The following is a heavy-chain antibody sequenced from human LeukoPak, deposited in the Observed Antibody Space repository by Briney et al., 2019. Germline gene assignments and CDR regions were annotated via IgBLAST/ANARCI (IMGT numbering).Heavy chain of an antibody. V-gene: IGHV3-74*01. CDR2: INSDGSST. Sequence: PGGSLRLSCAASGFTFSSYWMHWVRQAPGKGLVWVSRINSDGSSTSYADSVKGRFTISRDNAKNTLYLQMNSLRAEDTAVYYCARVGGYYYPQFDYWGQGTLVTVSS. D-gene: IGHD3-22*01. CDR1: GFTFSSYW. J-gene: IGHJ4*02. CDR3: ARVGGYYYPQFDY.